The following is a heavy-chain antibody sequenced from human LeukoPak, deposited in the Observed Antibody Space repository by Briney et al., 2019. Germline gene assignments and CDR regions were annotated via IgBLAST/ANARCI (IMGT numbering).Heavy chain of an antibody. CDR2: IYYSGST. CDR3: AREDFVSYYMVV. Sequence: SETLSLTCTVSGGSISSGGYYWSWIRQHPGKGLEWIGYIYYSGSTYYNPSLKSRVTISVDTSKNQFSLKLSSVTAADTAVYYCAREDFVSYYMVVWGKGTTVTVSS. V-gene: IGHV4-31*03. D-gene: IGHD3-3*01. J-gene: IGHJ6*03. CDR1: GGSISSGGYY.